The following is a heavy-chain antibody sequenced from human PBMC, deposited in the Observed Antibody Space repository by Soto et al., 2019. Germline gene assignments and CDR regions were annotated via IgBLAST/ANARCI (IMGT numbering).Heavy chain of an antibody. V-gene: IGHV4-39*01. D-gene: IGHD2-15*01. Sequence: QPPGKGLEWIGSIYYSGSTYYNPSLKSRVTISVDTSKNQFSLKLSSVTAAVTAVFYCAKNGTQDVRSVSAFLLNLSSDL. CDR2: IYYSGST. J-gene: IGHJ2*01. CDR3: AKNGTQDVRSVSAFLLNLSSDL.